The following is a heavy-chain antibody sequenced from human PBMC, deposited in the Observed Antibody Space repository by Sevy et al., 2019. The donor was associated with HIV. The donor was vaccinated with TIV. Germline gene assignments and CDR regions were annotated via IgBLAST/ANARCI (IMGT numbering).Heavy chain of an antibody. CDR1: GYTFTDYY. CDR2: INPNTGAT. V-gene: IGHV1-2*02. D-gene: IGHD3-22*01. CDR3: AKLLIVVDDGFDV. Sequence: ASVKVSCKASGYTFTDYYLHWLRQAPGQGLEWMVWINPNTGATNYAQKFKGRVTMTRDTSMSTAFMDLTRLRSDDTAVYYCAKLLIVVDDGFDVWGQGTMVTVSS. J-gene: IGHJ3*01.